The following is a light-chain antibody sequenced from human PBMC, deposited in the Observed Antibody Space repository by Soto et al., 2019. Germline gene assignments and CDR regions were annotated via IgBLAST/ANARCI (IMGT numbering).Light chain of an antibody. V-gene: IGLV2-23*02. CDR3: CPDANSRGL. Sequence: QSALTQPASVSGSPGQSITISCTGSSSDVGVSNLVSWYQQHPGKAPKLIIYEVSQRPSGVSNRFSGSKSGNTASLTISGLQDDDGGDYYCCPDANSRGLFGAGTKVTVL. CDR2: EVS. CDR1: SSDVGVSNL. J-gene: IGLJ3*02.